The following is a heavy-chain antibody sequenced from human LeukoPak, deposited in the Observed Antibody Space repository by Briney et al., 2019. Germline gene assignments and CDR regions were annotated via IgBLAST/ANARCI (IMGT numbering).Heavy chain of an antibody. D-gene: IGHD3-10*01. CDR2: IAHSGAI. V-gene: IGHV4-59*08. CDR3: ARGALLWFGELRPDAFDI. Sequence: SETLSLTCIVSGGSISRYSWNWIRQSPGKGLEWIGYIAHSGAISYKSSLKSRVTISVDTSKNQFSLKLSSVTAADTAVYYCARGALLWFGELRPDAFDIWGQGTMVTVSS. CDR1: GGSISRYS. J-gene: IGHJ3*02.